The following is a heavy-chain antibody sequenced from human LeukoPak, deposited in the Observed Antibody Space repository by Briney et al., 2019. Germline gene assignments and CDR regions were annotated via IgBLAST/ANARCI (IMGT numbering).Heavy chain of an antibody. J-gene: IGHJ5*02. Sequence: SETLSLTCTVSGGSISSGDYYWSWIRQPPGKGLEWIGYIYYSGSTNYNPSLKSRVTISVDTSKNQFSLKLSSVTAADTAVYYCARDRGITIFGVVMARGNWFDPWGQGTLVTVSS. CDR2: IYYSGST. CDR1: GGSISSGDYY. D-gene: IGHD3-3*01. V-gene: IGHV4-61*08. CDR3: ARDRGITIFGVVMARGNWFDP.